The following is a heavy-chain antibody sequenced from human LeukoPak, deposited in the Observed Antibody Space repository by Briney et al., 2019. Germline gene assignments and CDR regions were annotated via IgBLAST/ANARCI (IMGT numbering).Heavy chain of an antibody. Sequence: PSETLSLTCTVSGGSISSYYWSWIRQPPGKGLEWIGEIHHSGSTKYNPSLKSRVTISLDTSKNQFSLRLNSMTAADTAVYYCAGHVSAAAGGRWGQGTLVTVSS. V-gene: IGHV4-34*01. D-gene: IGHD6-13*01. J-gene: IGHJ4*02. CDR3: AGHVSAAAGGR. CDR2: IHHSGST. CDR1: GGSISSYY.